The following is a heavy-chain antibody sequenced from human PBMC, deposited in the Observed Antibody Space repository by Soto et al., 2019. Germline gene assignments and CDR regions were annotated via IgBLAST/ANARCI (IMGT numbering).Heavy chain of an antibody. Sequence: RGAGYRCVDLGRSWVIQKTGEGLEWMGRIDPSDSQTYYSPSFRGHVTISVTKSITTVFLQWSSLRASDTAMYYCARQIYDSDTGTHHQYYFNGFGPCGEATLVSVYS. J-gene: IGHJ5*02. CDR1: GYRCVDLG. V-gene: IGHV5-10-1*01. CDR3: ARQIYDSDTGTHHQYYFNGFGP. D-gene: IGHD3-22*01. CDR2: IDPSDSQT.